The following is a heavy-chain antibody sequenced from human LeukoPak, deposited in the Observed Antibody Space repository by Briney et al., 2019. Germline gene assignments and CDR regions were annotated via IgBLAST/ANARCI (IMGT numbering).Heavy chain of an antibody. CDR1: GFSFSIYA. CDR3: VKGGQRYDFWRFDF. J-gene: IGHJ5*01. CDR2: TSGNGGST. D-gene: IGHD3-3*01. V-gene: IGHV3-23*01. Sequence: GGSLRLSCAASGFSFSIYAMSWVRQAPGKGLEWVSSTSGNGGSTSYANSVKGRFTVARDNSKNTVYLEMNSLREGNTALYYCVKGGQRYDFWRFDFWGRGTLVTVSS.